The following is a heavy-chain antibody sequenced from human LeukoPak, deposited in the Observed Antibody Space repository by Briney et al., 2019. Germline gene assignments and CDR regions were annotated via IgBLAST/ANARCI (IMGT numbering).Heavy chain of an antibody. J-gene: IGHJ4*02. CDR1: GFTFSSYS. Sequence: PGGSLRLSCAASGFTFSSYSMNWVRQAPGKGLEWVSYISSSSSTIYYADSVKGRFTISRDNAKNSLYLQMNSLRAEDTAVYYCARDIQDYGDPQPDYWGQGTLVTVSS. D-gene: IGHD4-17*01. V-gene: IGHV3-48*04. CDR2: ISSSSSTI. CDR3: ARDIQDYGDPQPDY.